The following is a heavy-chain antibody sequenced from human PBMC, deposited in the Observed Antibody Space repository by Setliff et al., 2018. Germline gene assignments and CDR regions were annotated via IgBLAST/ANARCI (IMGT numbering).Heavy chain of an antibody. D-gene: IGHD2-21*01. CDR3: AKEYVVNSFVSNSHQHYGLDV. V-gene: IGHV4-61*02. CDR1: GASLSSGSYY. Sequence: SETLSLTCTVSGASLSSGSYYWSWIRQSAGKGLEWIGRIYTSGATTYSPSLKSRVSISADTSKNLFSLRLKSVTAADTAVYYCAKEYVVNSFVSNSHQHYGLDVWGQGTKVT. CDR2: IYTSGAT. J-gene: IGHJ6*02.